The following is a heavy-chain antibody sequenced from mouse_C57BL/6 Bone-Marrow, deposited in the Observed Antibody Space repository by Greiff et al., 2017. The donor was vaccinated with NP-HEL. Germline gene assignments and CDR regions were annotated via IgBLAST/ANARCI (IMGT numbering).Heavy chain of an antibody. CDR2: IHPNSGST. V-gene: IGHV1-64*01. D-gene: IGHD1-1*01. Sequence: QVQLQQPGAELVKPGASVKLSCKASGYTFTSYWMHWVKQRPGQGLEWIGMIHPNSGSTNYYEKFKSKATLTVDKSSSTAYMQLSSLTSEDSAVYYCARSVVAFDYWGQGTTLTVSS. J-gene: IGHJ2*01. CDR1: GYTFTSYW. CDR3: ARSVVAFDY.